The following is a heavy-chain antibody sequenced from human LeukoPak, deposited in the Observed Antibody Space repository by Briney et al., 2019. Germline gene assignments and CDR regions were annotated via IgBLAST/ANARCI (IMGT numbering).Heavy chain of an antibody. Sequence: ASVKVSCKASGYTFVDYFIHWVRQAPGQGLEWMGWINPNNGDTGYTQQFQGRVTMTRDTSLSTAYMELSRLTSDDTAVYFCARKLTGEAYWGQETLVTVSS. CDR2: INPNNGDT. V-gene: IGHV1-2*02. D-gene: IGHD3-9*01. CDR1: GYTFVDYF. J-gene: IGHJ4*02. CDR3: ARKLTGEAY.